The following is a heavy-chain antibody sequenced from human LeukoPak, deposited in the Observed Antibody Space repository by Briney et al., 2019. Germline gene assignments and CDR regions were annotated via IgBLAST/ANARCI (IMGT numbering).Heavy chain of an antibody. CDR3: ARAEAYCGGDCFNFDY. D-gene: IGHD2-21*02. CDR2: IYYSGST. Sequence: SETLSLTCTVSGGSISSYYWSWIRQPPGKGLEWIGYIYYSGSTNYSPSLKSRVTISVDTSKNQFSLKLSSVTAADTAVYYCARAEAYCGGDCFNFDYWGQGTLVTVSS. V-gene: IGHV4-59*01. CDR1: GGSISSYY. J-gene: IGHJ4*02.